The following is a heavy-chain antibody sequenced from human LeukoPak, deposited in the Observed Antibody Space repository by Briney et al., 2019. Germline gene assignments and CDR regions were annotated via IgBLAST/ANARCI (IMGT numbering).Heavy chain of an antibody. CDR1: GFTFSTFD. CDR3: ASASSSGWYSGEGY. Sequence: GGSLRLSGAASGFTFSTFDMNWVRQAPGKGLEWVSYISSGSSTIYYADSVKGRFTISRDNAKNSLYLQMNSLRAEDTAVYYCASASSSGWYSGEGYWGQGTLVTVSS. D-gene: IGHD6-19*01. J-gene: IGHJ4*02. CDR2: ISSGSSTI. V-gene: IGHV3-48*01.